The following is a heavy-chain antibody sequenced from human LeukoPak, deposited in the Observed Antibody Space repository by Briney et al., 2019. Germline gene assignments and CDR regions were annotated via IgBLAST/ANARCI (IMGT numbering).Heavy chain of an antibody. V-gene: IGHV4-34*01. Sequence: PSETLSLTCAVYGGSFSGYYWSWIRQPPGKGLEWIGEINHSGSTNYNPSLKSRVTISVDTSKNQFSLKLSSVTAADTAVYYCAREAIVVVPAARFMSDPRYMDVWGKGTTVTVSS. CDR1: GGSFSGYY. CDR3: AREAIVVVPAARFMSDPRYMDV. D-gene: IGHD2-2*01. J-gene: IGHJ6*03. CDR2: INHSGST.